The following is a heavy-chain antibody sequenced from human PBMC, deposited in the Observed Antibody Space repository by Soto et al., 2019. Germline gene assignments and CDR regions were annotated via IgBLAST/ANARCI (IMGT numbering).Heavy chain of an antibody. CDR1: GFTFSSYS. CDR3: ARDHRIAVASNFDY. Sequence: PGGSLRLSCAASGFTFSSYSMDWVRQAPGKGLEWVSSISSSSSYIYYADSVKGRFTISRDNAKNSPYLQMNSLRAEDTAVYYCARDHRIAVASNFDYWGQGTLVTVSS. V-gene: IGHV3-21*01. CDR2: ISSSSSYI. D-gene: IGHD6-19*01. J-gene: IGHJ4*02.